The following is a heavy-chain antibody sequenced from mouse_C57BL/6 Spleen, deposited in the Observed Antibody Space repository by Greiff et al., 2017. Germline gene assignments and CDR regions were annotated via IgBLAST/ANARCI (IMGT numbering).Heavy chain of an antibody. CDR1: GFTFRSYT. CDR3: ARHAWGKNYFDY. CDR2: ISGGGGNT. J-gene: IGHJ2*01. V-gene: IGHV5-9*01. Sequence: VQRVESGGGLVKPGGSLKLSCAASGFTFRSYTMSWVRQTPEKRLEWVATISGGGGNTYYPDSVKGRFTISRDNAKNTLYLQMSSLRSEDTALYYCARHAWGKNYFDYWGQGTTLTVSS.